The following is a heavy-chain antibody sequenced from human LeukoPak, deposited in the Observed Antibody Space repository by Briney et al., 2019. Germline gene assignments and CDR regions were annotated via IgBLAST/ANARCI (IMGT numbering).Heavy chain of an antibody. V-gene: IGHV4-4*07. CDR3: ARVATYSSTVDYYYYMDV. CDR1: GGSISSYY. Sequence: SETLSLTCTVSGGSISSYYWSWIRQPAGKGLEWIGRIYTSGSTNYNPSLKSRVTMSVDTSKNQFSLKLSSVTAADTAVYYCARVATYSSTVDYYYYMDVWGKGTTVTVSS. D-gene: IGHD6-13*01. CDR2: IYTSGST. J-gene: IGHJ6*03.